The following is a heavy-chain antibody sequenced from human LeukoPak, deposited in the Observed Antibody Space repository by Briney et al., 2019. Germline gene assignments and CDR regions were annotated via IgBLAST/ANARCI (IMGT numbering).Heavy chain of an antibody. Sequence: PGGSLRLSCTASGFTFGDYAMSWVRQAPGKGLEWVGFIRSKAYGGTTEYAASVKGRFTISRDDSKSIAYLQMNSLKTEDTAVYYCTRASKDGYDYWGPGTLVTVSS. CDR2: IRSKAYGGTT. V-gene: IGHV3-49*04. D-gene: IGHD5-24*01. CDR3: TRASKDGYDY. CDR1: GFTFGDYA. J-gene: IGHJ4*02.